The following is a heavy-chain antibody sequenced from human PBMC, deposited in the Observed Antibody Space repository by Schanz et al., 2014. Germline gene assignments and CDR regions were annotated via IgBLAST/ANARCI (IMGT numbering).Heavy chain of an antibody. D-gene: IGHD3-10*01. Sequence: EVQLLESGGGLVQPGGSLRLSCAASGFSFSSYAMTWVRQAPGMGLEWVSAISGRDGSTYYADSVRGRFTISRDNSKNTLYLQMNSLRAEDTAVYYCAKGRFGELSAFDIWGQGTMDTVSS. CDR2: ISGRDGST. J-gene: IGHJ3*02. V-gene: IGHV3-23*01. CDR3: AKGRFGELSAFDI. CDR1: GFSFSSYA.